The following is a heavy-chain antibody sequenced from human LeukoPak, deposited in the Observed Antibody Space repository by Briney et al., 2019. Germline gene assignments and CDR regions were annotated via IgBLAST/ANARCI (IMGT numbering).Heavy chain of an antibody. J-gene: IGHJ4*02. CDR3: ARDSIAVAGTFDY. V-gene: IGHV3-48*02. CDR1: GFTFSSYA. Sequence: GGSLRLSCAASGFTFSSYAMSWVRQAPGKGLEWVSYISSSSSTIYYADSVKGRFTISRDNAKNSLYLQMNSLRDEDTAVYYCARDSIAVAGTFDYWGQGTLVTVSS. D-gene: IGHD6-19*01. CDR2: ISSSSSTI.